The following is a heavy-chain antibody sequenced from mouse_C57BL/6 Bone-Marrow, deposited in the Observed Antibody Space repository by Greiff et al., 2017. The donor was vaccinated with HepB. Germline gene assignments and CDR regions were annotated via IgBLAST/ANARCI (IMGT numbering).Heavy chain of an antibody. CDR1: GFTFSSYA. D-gene: IGHD1-1*01. Sequence: VQLKESGGGLVKPGGSLKLSCAASGFTFSSYAMSWVRQTPEKRLEWVATISDGGSYTYYPDNVKGRFTISRDNAKNNLYLQMSHLKSEDTAMYYCARSHYYGSSGFAYWGQGTLVTVSA. CDR3: ARSHYYGSSGFAY. J-gene: IGHJ3*01. V-gene: IGHV5-4*01. CDR2: ISDGGSYT.